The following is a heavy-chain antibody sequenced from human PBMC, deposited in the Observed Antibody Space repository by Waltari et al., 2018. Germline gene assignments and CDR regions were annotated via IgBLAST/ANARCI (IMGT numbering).Heavy chain of an antibody. D-gene: IGHD6-13*01. J-gene: IGHJ5*02. Sequence: QVQLVQSGAEVKQPGASLKVSCKTSGYTFTNYDINWLRQGPGQRIEWMGWMNPNSGNTGFAQDFQDRLIMTANNAITTAYMELTGLTSGDTAVYYCARAAAPGKGAHWFDPWGQGTLVTVSS. CDR2: MNPNSGNT. CDR3: ARAAAPGKGAHWFDP. V-gene: IGHV1-8*01. CDR1: GYTFTNYD.